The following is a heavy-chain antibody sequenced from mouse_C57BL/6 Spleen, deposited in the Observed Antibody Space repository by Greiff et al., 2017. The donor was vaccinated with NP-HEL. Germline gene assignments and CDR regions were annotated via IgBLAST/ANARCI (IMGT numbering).Heavy chain of an antibody. Sequence: VQLVESGAELARPGASVKLSCKASGYTFTSYGISWVKQRTGQGLEWIGEIYPRSGNTYYNEKFKGKATLTADKSSSTAYMELRSLTSEDSAVYFCASSMVTTTVDYWGQGTTLTVSS. D-gene: IGHD2-2*01. CDR1: GYTFTSYG. V-gene: IGHV1-81*01. J-gene: IGHJ2*01. CDR2: IYPRSGNT. CDR3: ASSMVTTTVDY.